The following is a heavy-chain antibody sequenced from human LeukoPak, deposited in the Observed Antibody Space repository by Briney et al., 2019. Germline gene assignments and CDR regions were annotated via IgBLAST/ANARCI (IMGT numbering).Heavy chain of an antibody. CDR1: GDSISGFY. D-gene: IGHD4-17*01. J-gene: IGHJ6*03. CDR3: ARGLPSYGDYVDYYFYMDV. V-gene: IGHV4-4*07. Sequence: ETLSLTCTVSGDSISGFYWSWIRQPAGKGLQWIGRMSSSGSTNYIPSLKSRVTMSVDRSTNEFSLTVRSVTAADTALYYCARGLPSYGDYVDYYFYMDVWGKGTTVSVSS. CDR2: MSSSGST.